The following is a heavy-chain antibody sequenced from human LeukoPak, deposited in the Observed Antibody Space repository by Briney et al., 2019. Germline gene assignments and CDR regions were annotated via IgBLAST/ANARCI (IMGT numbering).Heavy chain of an antibody. CDR1: GYTFTNYY. Sequence: ASVKVSCKASGYTFTNYYMHWVRQAPGQGLQWMGIINPSGGSPSYAQRFQGRVTTTRDTSTSTVYMELSSLRSEDTAVYYCARDVRSSRWYYHGMDVWGQGTTVTVSS. CDR3: ARDVRSSRWYYHGMDV. V-gene: IGHV1-46*01. D-gene: IGHD6-13*01. J-gene: IGHJ6*02. CDR2: INPSGGSP.